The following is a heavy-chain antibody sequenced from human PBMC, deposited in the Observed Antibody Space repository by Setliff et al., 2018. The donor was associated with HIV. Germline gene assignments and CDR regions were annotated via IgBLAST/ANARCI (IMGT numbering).Heavy chain of an antibody. CDR3: VRDRSLRFSQSPSLHYFDV. CDR1: GGSISTGGHY. Sequence: SETLSLTCTVSGGSISTGGHYWSWIRQHPGKGLEWIGHIYYSGSTYYNPSLKSRVTISVDTSKIQFSLKLTSVTAADTAVYYCVRDRSLRFSQSPSLHYFDVWGQGILVTVSS. V-gene: IGHV4-31*03. J-gene: IGHJ3*01. CDR2: IYYSGST.